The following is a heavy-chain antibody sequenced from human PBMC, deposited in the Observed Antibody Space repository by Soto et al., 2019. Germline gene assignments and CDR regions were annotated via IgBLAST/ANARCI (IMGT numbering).Heavy chain of an antibody. CDR2: IYHSGST. Sequence: QVQLQESRPGLVKPSGTLSLTCAVSGGSISSSNWWRWVRQPPGKGLEWIGEIYHSGSTNYNPSLKSRVTISVDKSKNQFSLKLSSVTAADTGVYYCARDGLHYGDSRYYYYGMDVWGQGTTVTVSS. CDR3: ARDGLHYGDSRYYYYGMDV. D-gene: IGHD4-17*01. CDR1: GGSISSSNW. V-gene: IGHV4-4*02. J-gene: IGHJ6*02.